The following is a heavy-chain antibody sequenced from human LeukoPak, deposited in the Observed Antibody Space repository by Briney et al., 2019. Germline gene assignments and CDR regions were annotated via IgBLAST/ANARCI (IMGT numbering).Heavy chain of an antibody. CDR3: ARQLYSVAGNHLGYYYYGMDV. Sequence: GESLKISCKGSGYSFSSYWIGWVRQMPGKGLEWMGIIYPGDSDTRYSPSFQGQVTISADKSISTAYLQWSSLKASDTAMYYCARQLYSVAGNHLGYYYYGMDVWGQGTTVTVSS. V-gene: IGHV5-51*01. D-gene: IGHD6-19*01. J-gene: IGHJ6*02. CDR1: GYSFSSYW. CDR2: IYPGDSDT.